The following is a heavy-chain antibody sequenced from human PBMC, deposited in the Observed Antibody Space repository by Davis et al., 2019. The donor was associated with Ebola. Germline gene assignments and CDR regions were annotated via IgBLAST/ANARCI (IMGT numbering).Heavy chain of an antibody. CDR3: AKGIEYSSSYDWYFDL. V-gene: IGHV3-21*01. Sequence: GGSLRLSCAASGFTFSSYSMNWVRQAPGKGLEWVSSISSSSSYIYYADSVKGRFTISRDNAKNTLYLQMNSLRAEDTAVYYCAKGIEYSSSYDWYFDLWGRGTLVTVSS. J-gene: IGHJ2*01. CDR2: ISSSSSYI. D-gene: IGHD6-6*01. CDR1: GFTFSSYS.